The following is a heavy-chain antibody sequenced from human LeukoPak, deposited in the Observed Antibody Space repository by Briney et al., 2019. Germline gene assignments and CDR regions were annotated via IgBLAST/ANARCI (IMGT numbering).Heavy chain of an antibody. CDR3: ARVTTVTTYGAFDI. CDR2: INHSGST. Sequence: PSETLSLTCAVYGGSFSGYYWSWIRQPPGKGLEWIGEINHSGSTNYNPSLKSRVTISVDTSKNQFYLKLSSVTAADTAVYYCARVTTVTTYGAFDIWGQGTMVTVSS. J-gene: IGHJ3*02. CDR1: GGSFSGYY. D-gene: IGHD4-17*01. V-gene: IGHV4-34*01.